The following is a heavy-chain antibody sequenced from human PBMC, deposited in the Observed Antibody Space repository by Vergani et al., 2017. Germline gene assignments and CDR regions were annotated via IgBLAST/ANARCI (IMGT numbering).Heavy chain of an antibody. V-gene: IGHV4-34*01. CDR1: GGSFSGYY. J-gene: IGHJ6*03. Sequence: QVQLQQWGAGLLKPLETLSLTCAVYGGSFSGYYWSWIRQPPGKGLEWFGEINHSGSTNYNPSLKSRVTISVDTSKNQFSLKLSSVTAADTAVYYCARGNKDTAMVKDYYYYMDVWGKGTTVTVSS. CDR2: INHSGST. CDR3: ARGNKDTAMVKDYYYYMDV. D-gene: IGHD5-18*01.